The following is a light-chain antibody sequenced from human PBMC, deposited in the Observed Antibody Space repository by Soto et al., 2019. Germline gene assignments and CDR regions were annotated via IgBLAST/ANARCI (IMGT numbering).Light chain of an antibody. Sequence: QSLLTQPASVSGSPGQSSTVSCTGTSSDGGGYNYVSWYQHHTGKAPKLMIYDVSNRPSGVSNRFSGSKSGNTASLTISGLQPEDEADYYCSSYTTSNTRQIVFGTGTKVTVL. J-gene: IGLJ1*01. CDR1: SSDGGGYNY. CDR2: DVS. V-gene: IGLV2-14*03. CDR3: SSYTTSNTRQIV.